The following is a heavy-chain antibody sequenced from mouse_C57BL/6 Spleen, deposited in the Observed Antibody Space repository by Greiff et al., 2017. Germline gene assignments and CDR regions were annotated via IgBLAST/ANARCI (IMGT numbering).Heavy chain of an antibody. D-gene: IGHD1-1*01. CDR3: VRETTVDPYYAMDY. CDR1: GFTFNTYA. J-gene: IGHJ4*01. CDR2: IRSKSSNYAT. Sequence: EVQGVESGGGLVQPKGSLKLSCAASGFTFNTYAMHWVRQAPGKGLEWVARIRSKSSNYATYYADSVKDRFTISRDDSQSMLYLQMNNLKTEDTAMYYCVRETTVDPYYAMDYWGQGTSVTGSS. V-gene: IGHV10-3*01.